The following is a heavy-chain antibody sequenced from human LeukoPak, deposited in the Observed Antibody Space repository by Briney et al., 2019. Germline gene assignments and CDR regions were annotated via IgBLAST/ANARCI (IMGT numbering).Heavy chain of an antibody. D-gene: IGHD6-19*01. Sequence: AGGSLRLSCTASEFTFSNYWMTWVRQAPGKGLEWVANINQDGSEKYYVDSVKGRFTISRDNAKNSLYLQMINLRAEDTAMYYCARDISGRYYFDYWGQGTLVTVSS. CDR1: EFTFSNYW. CDR3: ARDISGRYYFDY. CDR2: INQDGSEK. J-gene: IGHJ4*02. V-gene: IGHV3-7*01.